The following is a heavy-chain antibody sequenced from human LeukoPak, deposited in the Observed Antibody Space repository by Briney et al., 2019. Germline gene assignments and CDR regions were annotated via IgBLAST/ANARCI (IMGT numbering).Heavy chain of an antibody. CDR3: ARDDYGDYGGFDY. CDR2: IYYSGST. CDR1: GGSISSYY. D-gene: IGHD4-17*01. J-gene: IGHJ4*02. Sequence: PSETLSLTCTVSGGSISSYYWSWIRQPPGKGLEWIGYIYYSGSTNYNPSRKSRVTISVDTSKNQFSLKLSSVTAADTAVYYCARDDYGDYGGFDYWGQGTLVTVSS. V-gene: IGHV4-59*01.